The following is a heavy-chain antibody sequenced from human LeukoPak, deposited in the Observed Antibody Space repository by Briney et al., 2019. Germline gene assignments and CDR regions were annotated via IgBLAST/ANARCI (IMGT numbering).Heavy chain of an antibody. Sequence: SETLPLTCTVSGGSISSYYWSWIRQPPGKGLEWIGYIYYSGSTNYNPSLKSRVTISVDTSKNQFSLKLSSVTAADTAVYYCARARSLGSSVWFDPWGQGTLVTVSS. CDR2: IYYSGST. CDR1: GGSISSYY. J-gene: IGHJ5*02. V-gene: IGHV4-59*01. CDR3: ARARSLGSSVWFDP. D-gene: IGHD6-6*01.